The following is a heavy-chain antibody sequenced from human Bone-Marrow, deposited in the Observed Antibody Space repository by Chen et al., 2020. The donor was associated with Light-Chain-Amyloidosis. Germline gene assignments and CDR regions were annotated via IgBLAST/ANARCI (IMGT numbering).Heavy chain of an antibody. Sequence: EVQLVESGGGVVQPGGSLRLSCAASGFTFDDYAMHWVRQAPGKGLEWVSLISGDGGSTYYADSVKGRFTISRDNSKNSLYLQMNSLRTDDTALYYCAKDIFATYDPWGQGTLVTVSS. CDR3: AKDIFATYDP. J-gene: IGHJ5*02. V-gene: IGHV3-43*02. D-gene: IGHD1-26*01. CDR2: ISGDGGST. CDR1: GFTFDDYA.